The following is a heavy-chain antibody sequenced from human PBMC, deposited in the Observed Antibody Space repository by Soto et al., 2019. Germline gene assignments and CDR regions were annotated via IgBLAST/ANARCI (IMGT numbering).Heavy chain of an antibody. J-gene: IGHJ4*02. V-gene: IGHV3-74*01. D-gene: IGHD3-10*01. CDR2: ISDYGRI. Sequence: EVQLVESGGGLVQPGGSRRLSVAASGFTFRNSWMHWVRQAPGKGLVWVSRISDYGRINYADSVKGRFTISRDDAKSELYLQMNNLRAEDTAVYYCARGGVEPFDYWGQGALVTVSS. CDR3: ARGGVEPFDY. CDR1: GFTFRNSW.